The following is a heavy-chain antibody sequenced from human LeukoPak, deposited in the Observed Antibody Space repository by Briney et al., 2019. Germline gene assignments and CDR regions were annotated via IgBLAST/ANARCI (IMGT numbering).Heavy chain of an antibody. CDR1: GFTFSSYG. J-gene: IGHJ6*02. CDR2: ISYDGSNK. V-gene: IGHV3-30*18. D-gene: IGHD3-22*01. CDR3: AKSRLIYYDSCGTSGMDV. Sequence: GGSLRLSCAASGFTFSSYGMHWVRQAPGKGLEWVAVISYDGSNKYYAGSVKGRFTISRDNSKNTLYLQMNSLRAEDTAVFYCAKSRLIYYDSCGTSGMDVWGQGTTVTVSS.